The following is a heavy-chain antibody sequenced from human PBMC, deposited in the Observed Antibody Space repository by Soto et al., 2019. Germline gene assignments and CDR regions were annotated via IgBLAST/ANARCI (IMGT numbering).Heavy chain of an antibody. CDR3: AREGLGYCSGGSCFDGPDYYYGMDV. D-gene: IGHD2-15*01. CDR1: GFTFSSYG. V-gene: IGHV3-33*01. Sequence: PGGSLRLSCAASGFTFSSYGMHWVRQAPGKGLEWVAVIWYDGSNKYYADSVKGRFTISRDNSKNTLYLQMNSLRAEDTAVYYCAREGLGYCSGGSCFDGPDYYYGMDVWGQGTTVTVSS. J-gene: IGHJ6*02. CDR2: IWYDGSNK.